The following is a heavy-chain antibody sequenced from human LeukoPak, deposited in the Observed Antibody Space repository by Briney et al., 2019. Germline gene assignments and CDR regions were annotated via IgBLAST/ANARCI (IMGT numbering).Heavy chain of an antibody. V-gene: IGHV5-51*01. CDR2: IYPGDSDT. CDR3: ARASSRRWLQLDY. J-gene: IGHJ4*02. CDR1: GYSFTSYW. D-gene: IGHD5-24*01. Sequence: GESLKISCKGSGYSFTSYWIGWVRQMPGKGLEWMGIIYPGDSDTRYSPSFQGQVTISADKSIGTAYLQWSSLKASDTAMYYCARASSRRWLQLDYWGQGTLVTVSS.